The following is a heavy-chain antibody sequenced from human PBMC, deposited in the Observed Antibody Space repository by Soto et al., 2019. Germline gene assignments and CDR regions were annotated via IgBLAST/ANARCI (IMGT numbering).Heavy chain of an antibody. V-gene: IGHV4-38-2*02. CDR2: MYHSGST. CDR3: ARDHPGTDYYDSGGHLLGYYFDH. CDR1: AYSISDGYY. D-gene: IGHD3-22*01. J-gene: IGHJ4*02. Sequence: SETLSLTCAVSAYSISDGYYWGWIRQPPGKGLEWIGSMYHSGSTYYNPSLKSRVIISVDTSKNQFSLKLTSVTAADTAVYYCARDHPGTDYYDSGGHLLGYYFDHWGQGTLVTVSS.